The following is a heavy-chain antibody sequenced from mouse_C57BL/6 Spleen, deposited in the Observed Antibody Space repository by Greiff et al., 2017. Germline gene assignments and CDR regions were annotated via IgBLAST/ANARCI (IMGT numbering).Heavy chain of an antibody. CDR1: GYTFTSYW. J-gene: IGHJ3*01. D-gene: IGHD1-1*02. CDR2: IDPSDSYT. Sequence: QVQLQQPGAELVMPGASVKLSCKASGYTFTSYWMHWVKQRPGQGLEWIGEIDPSDSYTYYNQKFKGKSTLTVDKSSSTAYMKLSSLTSEDSAVDYCARGGTGSWFAYWGQGTLVTVAA. CDR3: ARGGTGSWFAY. V-gene: IGHV1-69*01.